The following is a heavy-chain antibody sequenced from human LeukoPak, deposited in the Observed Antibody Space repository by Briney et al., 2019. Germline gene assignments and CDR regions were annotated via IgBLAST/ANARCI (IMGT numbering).Heavy chain of an antibody. CDR2: INHSGTT. CDR1: GGSFSGYY. Sequence: SETLSLTCAVYGGSFSGYYWNWIRQPPGKGLEWIGEINHSGTTNYNPSLKGRVTISVDTSKNQFSLKLSSVTAADTTVYYCARGPDGRAYYAFDIWGQGTMVTVSS. J-gene: IGHJ3*02. D-gene: IGHD1-14*01. CDR3: ARGPDGRAYYAFDI. V-gene: IGHV4-34*01.